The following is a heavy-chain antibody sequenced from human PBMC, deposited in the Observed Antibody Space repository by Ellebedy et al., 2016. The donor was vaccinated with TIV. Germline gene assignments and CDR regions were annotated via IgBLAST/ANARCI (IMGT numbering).Heavy chain of an antibody. CDR3: AHSSWELLFGGYFDY. CDR2: IFSNGEK. CDR1: GFSLNNVKMG. J-gene: IGHJ4*02. V-gene: IGHV2-26*01. Sequence: SGPTLVKPTETLTLTCTVSGFSLNNVKMGVSWIRQPPGKALEWLAHIFSNGEKSLSASLKSRLTITKDTSKNQVVPTMTNMDPVDTATYYCAHSSWELLFGGYFDYWGQGTLVTVSS. D-gene: IGHD1-26*01.